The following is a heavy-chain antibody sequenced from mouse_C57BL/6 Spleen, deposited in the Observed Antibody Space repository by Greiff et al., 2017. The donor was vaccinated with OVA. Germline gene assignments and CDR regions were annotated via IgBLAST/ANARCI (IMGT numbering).Heavy chain of an antibody. CDR2: IHPNSGST. CDR1: GYTFTSYW. CDR3: ARSRGSSMDY. V-gene: IGHV1-64*01. D-gene: IGHD1-1*01. J-gene: IGHJ2*01. Sequence: QVQLQQSGAELVKPGASVKLSCKASGYTFTSYWMHWVKQRPGQGLEWIGMIHPNSGSTNYNEKFKSKATLTVDKSSSTAYMQLSSLTSEDATVYYYARSRGSSMDYWGQGTTLTVSS.